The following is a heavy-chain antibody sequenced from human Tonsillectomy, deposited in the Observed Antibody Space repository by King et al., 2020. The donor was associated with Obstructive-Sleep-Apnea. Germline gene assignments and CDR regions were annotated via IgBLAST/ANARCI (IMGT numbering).Heavy chain of an antibody. D-gene: IGHD2-15*01. CDR1: GFTFGDYA. J-gene: IGHJ6*02. CDR2: IRSKAYGGTT. V-gene: IGHV3-49*03. CDR3: TSFCSGGTCFVFYYYAMDV. Sequence: VQLVESGGDLVQPGRSLRLSCTGSGFTFGDYAVSWFRQAPGKGLEWVGFIRSKAYGGTTDYAAPVNGSFVISRDDSQSVAYLQMHSLKTEDTAVYYCTSFCSGGTCFVFYYYAMDVWGQGTTVTVSS.